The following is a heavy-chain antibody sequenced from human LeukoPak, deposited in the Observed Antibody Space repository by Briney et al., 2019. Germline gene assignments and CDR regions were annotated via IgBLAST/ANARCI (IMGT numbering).Heavy chain of an antibody. D-gene: IGHD2/OR15-2a*01. Sequence: SGGSLRLSCAAPGFTFRSYSMNWVRQAPGKGLERVSSIDTSNNYIYYEDSVKGRFTISRDHAKDSLYLQMNSLRGEDTAVYYCARDTAGFDTTRPYYYYYMDVWGKGTTVTISS. V-gene: IGHV3-21*01. J-gene: IGHJ6*03. CDR2: IDTSNNYI. CDR3: ARDTAGFDTTRPYYYYYMDV. CDR1: GFTFRSYS.